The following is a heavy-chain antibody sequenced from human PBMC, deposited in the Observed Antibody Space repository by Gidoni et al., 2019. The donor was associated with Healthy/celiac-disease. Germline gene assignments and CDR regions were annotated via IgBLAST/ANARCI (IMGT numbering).Heavy chain of an antibody. D-gene: IGHD3-10*01. CDR3: ARGGITMVRGVIIPLYYYMDV. Sequence: QVQLQQWGAGLLKPSETLSLTCAVYGGSFSGYYWSWIRQPPGKGLEWIGEINHSGSTNYNPSLESRVTISVDTSKNQFSLKLSSVTAADTAVYYCARGGITMVRGVIIPLYYYMDVWGKGTTVTVSS. V-gene: IGHV4-34*01. CDR1: GGSFSGYY. CDR2: INHSGST. J-gene: IGHJ6*03.